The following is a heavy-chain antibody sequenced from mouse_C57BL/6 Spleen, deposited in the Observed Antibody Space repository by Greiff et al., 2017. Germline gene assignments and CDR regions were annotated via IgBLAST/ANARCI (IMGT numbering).Heavy chain of an antibody. D-gene: IGHD3-3*01. J-gene: IGHJ3*01. V-gene: IGHV1-50*01. CDR3: ARGDGGFAY. Sequence: QVQLQQPGAELVKPGASVKLSCKASGYTFTSYWMQWVKQRPGQGLEWIGEIDPSDSYTNYNQKFKGKATLTVDTSSSTAYMQLSSLTSEDSAVYCCARGDGGFAYWGQGTLVTVSA. CDR1: GYTFTSYW. CDR2: IDPSDSYT.